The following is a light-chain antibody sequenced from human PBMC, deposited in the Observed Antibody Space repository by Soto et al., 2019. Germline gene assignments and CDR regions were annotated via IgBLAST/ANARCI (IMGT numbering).Light chain of an antibody. Sequence: QSVLTQPRSVSGSPGQSVTISCTGTSSDVGGYTYVSWYKQHPNKAPKLLIFDVSKRPSGVPDRFSGSKSVNTASLTISGLQAEDEADYYCCSFAGTYTYVFGTGTKVTVL. CDR2: DVS. CDR1: SSDVGGYTY. V-gene: IGLV2-11*01. J-gene: IGLJ1*01. CDR3: CSFAGTYTYV.